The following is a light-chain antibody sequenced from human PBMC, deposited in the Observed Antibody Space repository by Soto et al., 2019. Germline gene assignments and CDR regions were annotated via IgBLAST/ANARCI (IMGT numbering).Light chain of an antibody. CDR1: QSINTY. Sequence: ETVLTQSPSNLSLSHGEGATLSCRASQSINTYLAWYQQKPGQAPRLLIYDASKRATGIPARFSGSGSGTNFTLTISSLEPEDFAVYYCQQRRSWQVTFGQGTRLEIK. V-gene: IGKV3D-11*02. CDR2: DAS. CDR3: QQRRSWQVT. J-gene: IGKJ5*01.